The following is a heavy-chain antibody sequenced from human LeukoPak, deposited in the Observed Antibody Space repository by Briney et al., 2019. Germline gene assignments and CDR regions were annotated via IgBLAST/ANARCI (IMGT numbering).Heavy chain of an antibody. CDR2: IYHSGST. CDR1: GGSISSSNW. V-gene: IGHV4-4*02. J-gene: IGHJ3*02. CDR3: ARGPAIVVVPAAIVYAFDI. Sequence: SETLSLTCAVSGGSISSSNWWSWVRQPPGKGLEWIGEIYHSGSTNYNPSLKSRVTISVDTSKNQFSLKLSSVTAADTAVYYCARGPAIVVVPAAIVYAFDIWGQGTMVTVSS. D-gene: IGHD2-2*02.